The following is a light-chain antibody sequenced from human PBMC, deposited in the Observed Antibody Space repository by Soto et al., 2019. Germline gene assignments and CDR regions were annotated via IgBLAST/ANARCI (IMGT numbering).Light chain of an antibody. CDR3: QSYDTSLSGWV. CDR1: SSNIGTGYD. V-gene: IGLV1-40*01. Sequence: QSVLTQPPSVSGTPGQKVTISCAGSSSNIGTGYDVHWYRQLPGTAPKLLIFGNIHRPSGVPDRFSGSKSVTSASLAIAWLQAEDEVEYYCQSYDTSLSGWVFGGGTKVTVL. J-gene: IGLJ3*02. CDR2: GNI.